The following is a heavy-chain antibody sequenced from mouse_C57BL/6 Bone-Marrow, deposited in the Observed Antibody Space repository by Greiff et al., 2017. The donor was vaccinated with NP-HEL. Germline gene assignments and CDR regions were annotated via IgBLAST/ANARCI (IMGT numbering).Heavy chain of an antibody. D-gene: IGHD1-1*01. CDR2: IYIGNGYT. V-gene: IGHV1-58*01. CDR3: ARKSPIYYYGSFDY. CDR1: GYTFTSYG. J-gene: IGHJ2*01. Sequence: EVQLQQSGAELVRPGSSVKMSCKTSGYTFTSYGINWVKQRPGQGLEWIGYIYIGNGYTEYNEKFKGKATLTSDTSSSTAYMQLSSLTSEKSTIYFCARKSPIYYYGSFDYWGEGTTLTVSS.